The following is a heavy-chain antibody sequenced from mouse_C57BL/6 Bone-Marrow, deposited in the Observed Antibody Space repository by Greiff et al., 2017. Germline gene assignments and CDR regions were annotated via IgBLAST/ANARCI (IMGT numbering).Heavy chain of an antibody. D-gene: IGHD1-1*01. J-gene: IGHJ3*01. CDR2: IYPSDSET. CDR1: GYTFTSYW. V-gene: IGHV1-61*01. CDR3: ASDYGRSYGFAY. Sequence: VQLQQPGAELVRPGSSVKLSCKASGYTFTSYWMAWVKQRPGQGLEWIGNIYPSDSETHYNQKFKDKATLTVDTSSSTAYMQLSSLTSEDSAVYYCASDYGRSYGFAYWGQGTLVTVSA.